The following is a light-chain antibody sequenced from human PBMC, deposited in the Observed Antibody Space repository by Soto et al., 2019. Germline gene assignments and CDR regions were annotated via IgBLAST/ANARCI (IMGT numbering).Light chain of an antibody. CDR3: QQYIHWPPLT. CDR2: AAS. Sequence: DIQMTQSPSSLSASVGDRVTITCRASQSISSYLNWYQQKPGKAPKLLIYAASSLQSGVPSRFSGSGSGTDFTLTISSLQSEDFAVYYCQQYIHWPPLTFGGGTKVEIK. V-gene: IGKV1-39*01. J-gene: IGKJ4*01. CDR1: QSISSY.